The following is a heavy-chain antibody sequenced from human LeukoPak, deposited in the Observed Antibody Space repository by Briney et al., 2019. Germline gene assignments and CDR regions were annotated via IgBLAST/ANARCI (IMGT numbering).Heavy chain of an antibody. CDR2: IRGDGGLF. CDR3: ARDEVGAPPIDY. D-gene: IGHD1-26*01. CDR1: GFFVNEYY. J-gene: IGHJ4*02. V-gene: IGHV3-74*01. Sequence: GGSLRLSCAVSGFFVNEYYMSWIRQAPGKGLVWVSNIRGDGGLFGYADSVKGRFAVSRDNARNTLYLHMNSLRAEDTAVYYCARDEVGAPPIDYWGQGVLVTVSS.